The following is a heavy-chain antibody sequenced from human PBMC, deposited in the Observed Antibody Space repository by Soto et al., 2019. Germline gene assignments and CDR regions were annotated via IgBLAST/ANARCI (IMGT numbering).Heavy chain of an antibody. D-gene: IGHD2-21*01. CDR1: GGSMRSYY. CDR2: IYSRGDT. V-gene: IGHV4-4*07. CDR3: AGIGEDVYYGMDV. J-gene: IGHJ6*02. Sequence: SETLSLTCIVSGGSMRSYYWNWLRQPAGKGLEWIGRIYSRGDTNYNPSVKSRVTMSVDTSKNEFSLRLNSVTAADTAVYYCAGIGEDVYYGMDVWGQGTTVTVSS.